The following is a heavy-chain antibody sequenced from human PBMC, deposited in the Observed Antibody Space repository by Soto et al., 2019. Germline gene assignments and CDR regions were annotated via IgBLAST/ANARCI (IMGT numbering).Heavy chain of an antibody. J-gene: IGHJ4*02. CDR3: ARDRPSPYCSSTSCSSYFDY. V-gene: IGHV3-30-3*01. D-gene: IGHD2-2*01. CDR2: ISYDGSNK. CDR1: GFTFSSYA. Sequence: LRLSCAASGFTFSSYAMQWVRQAPGKGLEWVAVISYDGSNKYYADSVKGRFTISRDNSKNTLYLQMNSLRAEDTAVYYCARDRPSPYCSSTSCSSYFDYWGQGTLVTVSS.